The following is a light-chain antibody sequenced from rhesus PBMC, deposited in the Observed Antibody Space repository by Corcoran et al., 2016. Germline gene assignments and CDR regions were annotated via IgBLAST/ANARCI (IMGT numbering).Light chain of an antibody. Sequence: DIQLTQSPSSLSASVGDRVTITCRASQGISSYLAWYQQKSGKAPKLLIFDASSLQSGVPSRFSGSGYGIEFTLTFSRLQPEDFATYYCQQRNTFPFTFGPGTKLDIK. V-gene: IGKV1-38*01. J-gene: IGKJ3*01. CDR3: QQRNTFPFT. CDR2: DAS. CDR1: QGISSY.